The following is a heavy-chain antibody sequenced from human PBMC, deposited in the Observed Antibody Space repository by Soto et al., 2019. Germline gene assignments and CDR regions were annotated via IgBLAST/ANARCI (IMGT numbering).Heavy chain of an antibody. CDR1: GFSVSTGGVG. J-gene: IGHJ6*02. V-gene: IGHV2-5*02. D-gene: IGHD2-15*01. CDR3: AHKGGRGAGMDV. CDR2: IYWDDDK. Sequence: QITLKESGPTLVKPTQTLTLTCTFSGFSVSTGGVGVAWIRQPPGKALEWLALIYWDDDKRYSPFLQSRVTITKDTSKNQVDLTMTNMDPVDTATYCCAHKGGRGAGMDVWGQGTTVTVSS.